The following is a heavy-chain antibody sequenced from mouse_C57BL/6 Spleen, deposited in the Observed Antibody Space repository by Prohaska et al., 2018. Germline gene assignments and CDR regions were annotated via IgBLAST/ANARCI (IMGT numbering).Heavy chain of an antibody. J-gene: IGHJ4*01. CDR1: GYTFTTYG. CDR3: ARTTVGAMDY. Sequence: QIQLVQSGPELQKPGETVKISCKASGYTFTTYGMSWVKQAPGKGLKWMGWINTYAGVPTYADDLKVRFAFDLETSASTAYLQINNLKDEDTATYCGARTTVGAMDYWGQGTSVTVSS. CDR2: INTYAGVP. V-gene: IGHV9-3*01. D-gene: IGHD1-1*01.